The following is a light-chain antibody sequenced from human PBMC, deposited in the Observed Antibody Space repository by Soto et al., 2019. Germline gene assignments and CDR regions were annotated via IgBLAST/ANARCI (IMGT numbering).Light chain of an antibody. CDR1: QSINSD. Sequence: EIVMTQSPATLSVSPGETTRLSCRASQSINSDVAWYQQKVGQTPRLLIHGASTRATGIAARFSGSGSGTEFTLTISSLQLEDFATYYCQQSYGSPTFGGGTKVDIK. V-gene: IGKV3D-15*01. CDR2: GAS. CDR3: QQSYGSPT. J-gene: IGKJ4*01.